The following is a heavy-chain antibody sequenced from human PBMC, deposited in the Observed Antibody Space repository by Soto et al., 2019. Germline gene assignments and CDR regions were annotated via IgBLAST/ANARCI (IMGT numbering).Heavy chain of an antibody. V-gene: IGHV1-69*13. CDR2: IIPIFGTA. Sequence: SVKVSCKASGGTFSSYAISWVRQAPGQGLEWMGGIIPIFGTANYAQKFQGRVTITADESTSTAYMELSSLRSEDTAVYYCAHLYGSGRYYNVGWFDPWGQGTLVTVSS. CDR3: AHLYGSGRYYNVGWFDP. D-gene: IGHD3-10*01. CDR1: GGTFSSYA. J-gene: IGHJ5*02.